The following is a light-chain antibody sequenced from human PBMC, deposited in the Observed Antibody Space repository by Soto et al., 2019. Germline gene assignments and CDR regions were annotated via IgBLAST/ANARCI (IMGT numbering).Light chain of an antibody. V-gene: IGLV2-8*01. J-gene: IGLJ2*01. Sequence: QSALTQPPSASGSPGQSVTISCTGASSDVGGYNFVSWYQQHPGKAPKLMIDDVTKRPSGVPDRFSGSKSGNTASLTVSGLQADDEADYYCSSYAGSSVPVAFGGGTKLTVL. CDR2: DVT. CDR3: SSYAGSSVPVA. CDR1: SSDVGGYNF.